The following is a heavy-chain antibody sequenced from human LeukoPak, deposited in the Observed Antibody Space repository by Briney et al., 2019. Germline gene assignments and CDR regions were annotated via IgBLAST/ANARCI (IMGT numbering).Heavy chain of an antibody. Sequence: SQTLSPTCTVSGGSISSGSYYWSWIRQPAGKGLEWIGRIYTSGSTNYNPSLKSRVTISVDTSKNQFSLKLSSVTAADTAVYYCARDNYGDYVFDYWGQGTLVTVSS. D-gene: IGHD4-17*01. J-gene: IGHJ4*02. CDR3: ARDNYGDYVFDY. V-gene: IGHV4-61*02. CDR1: GGSISSGSYY. CDR2: IYTSGST.